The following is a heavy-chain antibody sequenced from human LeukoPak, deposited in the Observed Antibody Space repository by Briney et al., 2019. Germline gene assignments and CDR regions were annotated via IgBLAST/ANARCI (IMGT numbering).Heavy chain of an antibody. CDR3: ARSVPAAINFDY. J-gene: IGHJ4*02. CDR2: IWYDGSNK. V-gene: IGHV3-33*01. CDR1: GFTFSSYG. Sequence: GGSLRLSCAASGFTFSSYGMHWVRQAPGKGLEWVAVIWYDGSNKYYADSVKGRFTISRDNSKNTLYLQMNSLRAEDTAVYYCARSVPAAINFDYWGQGTLVTVSS. D-gene: IGHD2-2*01.